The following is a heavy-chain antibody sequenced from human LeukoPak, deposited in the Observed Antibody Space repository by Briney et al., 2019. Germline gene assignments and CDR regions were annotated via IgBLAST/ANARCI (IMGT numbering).Heavy chain of an antibody. CDR3: ARKRTYYYDSSGYYGFDY. Sequence: KPSETLSLTCAVSGYSISSGYYWGWIRQPPGKELEWIGSIYHSGSTYYNPSLKSRVTISVDTSKNQSSLKLSSVTAADTDVYYCARKRTYYYDSSGYYGFDYWCQGTLVTVSS. V-gene: IGHV4-38-2*01. CDR2: IYHSGST. J-gene: IGHJ4*02. CDR1: GYSISSGYY. D-gene: IGHD3-22*01.